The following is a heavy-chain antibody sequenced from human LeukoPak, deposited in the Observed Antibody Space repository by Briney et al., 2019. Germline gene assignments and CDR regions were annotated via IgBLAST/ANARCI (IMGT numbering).Heavy chain of an antibody. Sequence: ASVKVSCKAPGYTFTGYYMLWVRQAPGQGLEWMGWINPNSGGTNYAQKFQGRVTMTRDTSISTAYMELSRLRSDDTAVYYCARVPREGVVIPYGMDVWGQGTTVTVSS. CDR1: GYTFTGYY. D-gene: IGHD3-22*01. CDR2: INPNSGGT. J-gene: IGHJ6*02. CDR3: ARVPREGVVIPYGMDV. V-gene: IGHV1-2*02.